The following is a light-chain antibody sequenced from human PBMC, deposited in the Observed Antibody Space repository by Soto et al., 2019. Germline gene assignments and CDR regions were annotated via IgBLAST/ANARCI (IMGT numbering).Light chain of an antibody. CDR3: CSYDRRVSFV. CDR1: SSDVGIYNL. V-gene: IGLV2-23*02. CDR2: EVN. Sequence: QSALTQPASVSGSPGQPITISCTGTSSDVGIYNLVSWYQHFPGKAPKLMIYEVNKRPSGVSNRFSGSKSGSTASLTISGLQADDDADYYCCSYDRRVSFVFGTGTKVTVL. J-gene: IGLJ1*01.